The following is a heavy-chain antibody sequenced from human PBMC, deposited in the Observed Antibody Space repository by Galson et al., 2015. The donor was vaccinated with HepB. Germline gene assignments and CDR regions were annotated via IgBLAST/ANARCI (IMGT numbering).Heavy chain of an antibody. V-gene: IGHV3-21*01. CDR1: GFTFSSYS. J-gene: IGHJ6*02. D-gene: IGHD3-10*01. CDR2: ISSSSSYI. CDR3: ARGGGRFGEFPPYYYYGMDV. Sequence: LRLSCAASGFTFSSYSMNWVRQAPGKGLEWVSSISSSSSYIYYADSVKGRFTISRDNAKNSLYLQMNSLRAEDTAVYYCARGGGRFGEFPPYYYYGMDVWGQGTTVTVSS.